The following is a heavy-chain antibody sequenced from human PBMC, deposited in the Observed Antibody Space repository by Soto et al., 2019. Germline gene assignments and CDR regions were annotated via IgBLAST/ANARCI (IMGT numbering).Heavy chain of an antibody. V-gene: IGHV2-5*02. J-gene: IGHJ5*02. Sequence: QITLKESGPTLVKPTQTLTLTCTFSGFSLSTSGVGVAWIRQPPGKALEWLALIYWDDDKRYSPSLKSRLTITKDTSKNQVVLTMTKMDLVDTATYYCAHGTEKFDPWGQGTLVTVSS. CDR1: GFSLSTSGVG. CDR3: AHGTEKFDP. CDR2: IYWDDDK.